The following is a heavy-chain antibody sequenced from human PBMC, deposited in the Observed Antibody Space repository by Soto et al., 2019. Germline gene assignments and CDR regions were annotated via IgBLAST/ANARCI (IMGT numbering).Heavy chain of an antibody. CDR3: ALDGYYNDAFDI. CDR1: GGTFSSYT. V-gene: IGHV1-69*02. D-gene: IGHD3-22*01. Sequence: QVQLVQSGAAVKKPGSSVKVSCKASGGTFSSYTISWVRQAPGQGLEWMGRIIPILGIANYAQKFQGRVTITADKSTSTAYMELSSLRSEDTAVYYCALDGYYNDAFDIWGQGTMVTVSS. CDR2: IIPILGIA. J-gene: IGHJ3*02.